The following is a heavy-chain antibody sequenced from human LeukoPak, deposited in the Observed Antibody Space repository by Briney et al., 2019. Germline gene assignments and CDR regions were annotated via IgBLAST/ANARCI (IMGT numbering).Heavy chain of an antibody. J-gene: IGHJ4*02. CDR2: IYRGGDT. V-gene: IGHV3-53*01. Sequence: GGSLRLSCAASAFNVSGNYMSWVRQAPGKGLEWDSVIYRGGDTYYADSVKGRFTVSRDISKNTLYLQMNSLRAEDTAVYYCASISNWGQGILVTVSS. CDR3: ASISN. CDR1: AFNVSGNY.